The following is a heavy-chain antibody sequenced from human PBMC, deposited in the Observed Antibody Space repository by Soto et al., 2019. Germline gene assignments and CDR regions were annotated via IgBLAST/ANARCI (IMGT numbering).Heavy chain of an antibody. J-gene: IGHJ4*02. CDR1: GGSISSYY. Sequence: PSETLSLTCTVSGGSISSYYWSWIRQPPGKGLEWIGYIYYSGSTNYNPSLKSRVTISVDTSKNQFSLKLSSVTAADTAVYYCARRYGSAIDCWGQGTLVTGSS. D-gene: IGHD1-26*01. CDR3: ARRYGSAIDC. V-gene: IGHV4-59*08. CDR2: IYYSGST.